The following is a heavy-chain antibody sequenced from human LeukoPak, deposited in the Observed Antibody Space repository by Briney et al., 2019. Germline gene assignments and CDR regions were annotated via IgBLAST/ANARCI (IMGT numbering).Heavy chain of an antibody. J-gene: IGHJ3*02. Sequence: GGSLRLSCAASGFTFSSYSMNWVRQAPGKGLEWVSSISSSSSYIYYADSVKGRFTISRDNAKNSLYLQMNSLRAEDTAVYYCASLVGATYAFDIWGQGTMVTVSS. V-gene: IGHV3-21*01. D-gene: IGHD1-26*01. CDR1: GFTFSSYS. CDR2: ISSSSSYI. CDR3: ASLVGATYAFDI.